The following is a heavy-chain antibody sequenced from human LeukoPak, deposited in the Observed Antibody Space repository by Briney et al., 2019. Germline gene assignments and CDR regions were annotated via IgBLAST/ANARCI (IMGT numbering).Heavy chain of an antibody. D-gene: IGHD4-17*01. CDR1: GGSISSSSYY. J-gene: IGHJ4*02. CDR2: IYYSGST. V-gene: IGHV4-39*01. Sequence: PSETLSLTCTVSGGSISSSSYYWGWIRQPPGKGLEWIGSIYYSGSTYYNPSLKSRVTISVDTSKNQFSLKLSSVTAADTAVYYCASHSYGDPFGYWGQGTLVTVSS. CDR3: ASHSYGDPFGY.